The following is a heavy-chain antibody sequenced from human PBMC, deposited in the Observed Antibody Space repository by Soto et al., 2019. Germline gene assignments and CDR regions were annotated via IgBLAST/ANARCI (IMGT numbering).Heavy chain of an antibody. CDR1: GFTFSSYG. V-gene: IGHV3-30*18. J-gene: IGHJ4*02. CDR2: ISYDGSNK. CDR3: AKPASRGVRGVSVPPDD. D-gene: IGHD3-10*01. Sequence: QVQLVESGGGVFQPGRSLRLSCAASGFTFSSYGMHWVRQAPGKGLEWVAVISYDGSNKYYADSVKGRFTISRDNSKNTLYLQMNSLRAEDTAVYYCAKPASRGVRGVSVPPDDWGQGNLVTVSS.